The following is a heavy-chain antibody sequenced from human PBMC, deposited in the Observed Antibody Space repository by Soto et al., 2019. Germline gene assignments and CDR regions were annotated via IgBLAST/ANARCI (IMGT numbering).Heavy chain of an antibody. CDR1: GFTFRSYA. Sequence: PGWSLRLSCAAAGFTFRSYAMSWVRQAPGKGLEWVSAISGSGGSTYYADSVKGRFTISRDNSKNTLYLQMNSLRAEDTAVYYCAKDPGGPPGYCSGGSSPGGAFDIWGQGTMVTVSS. J-gene: IGHJ3*02. V-gene: IGHV3-23*01. CDR3: AKDPGGPPGYCSGGSSPGGAFDI. CDR2: ISGSGGST. D-gene: IGHD2-15*01.